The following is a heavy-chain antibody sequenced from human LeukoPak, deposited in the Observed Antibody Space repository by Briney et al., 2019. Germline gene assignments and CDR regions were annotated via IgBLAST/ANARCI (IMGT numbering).Heavy chain of an antibody. J-gene: IGHJ6*04. D-gene: IGHD6-13*01. Sequence: ASVKVSCKVSGYTLTELSMHWVRQAPGKGLGWMGGFDPEDGETIYAQKFQGRVTMTGDTSTDTAYMELSSLRSEDTAVYYCATDSGVAALDVWGKGTTVTVSS. CDR1: GYTLTELS. V-gene: IGHV1-24*01. CDR3: ATDSGVAALDV. CDR2: FDPEDGET.